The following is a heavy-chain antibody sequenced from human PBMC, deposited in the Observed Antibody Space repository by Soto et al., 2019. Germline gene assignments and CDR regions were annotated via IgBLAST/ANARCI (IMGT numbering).Heavy chain of an antibody. CDR1: GFTFSAYA. CDR2: IGGSGGGT. Sequence: GGSLRLSCAASGFTFSAYAMSWVRQAPGKGLEWVLGIGGSGGGTSYGDSVKGRFTISRDNSKNTLYLQLNSLRAEDTAVYYCAKRGAYDSSGYYDAFASWGQGTMVTVSS. V-gene: IGHV3-23*01. D-gene: IGHD3-22*01. CDR3: AKRGAYDSSGYYDAFAS. J-gene: IGHJ3*02.